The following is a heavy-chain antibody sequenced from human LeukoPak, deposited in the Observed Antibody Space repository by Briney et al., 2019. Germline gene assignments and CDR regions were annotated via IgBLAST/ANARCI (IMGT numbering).Heavy chain of an antibody. Sequence: ASVKVSCKVPGYTLTELSMHWVRQAPGKGLEWMGGFDPEDGETIYAQKFQGRVTMTRDTSTNTVYMELSSLRSEDTAVYFCARATLSDYYFNYWGQGTLVTVSS. V-gene: IGHV1-24*01. J-gene: IGHJ4*02. CDR1: GYTLTELS. CDR2: FDPEDGET. CDR3: ARATLSDYYFNY.